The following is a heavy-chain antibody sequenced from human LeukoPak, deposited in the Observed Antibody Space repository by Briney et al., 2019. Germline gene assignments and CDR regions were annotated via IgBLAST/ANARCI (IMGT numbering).Heavy chain of an antibody. Sequence: GRSLRLSCAASGFTFSSYGMHWVRQAPGKGLEWVAVIWYDGSNTYYADSVKGRFTISRDNSKNTLYVQMNSLRAEDTAVYYCARGIVGALDAFDIWGQGTMVTVSS. J-gene: IGHJ3*02. CDR3: ARGIVGALDAFDI. V-gene: IGHV3-33*01. CDR2: IWYDGSNT. CDR1: GFTFSSYG. D-gene: IGHD1-26*01.